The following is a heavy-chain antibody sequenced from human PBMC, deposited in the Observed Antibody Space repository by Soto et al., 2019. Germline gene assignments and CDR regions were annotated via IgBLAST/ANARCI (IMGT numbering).Heavy chain of an antibody. CDR3: PRGDNSDYYYFLDY. D-gene: IGHD3-22*01. Sequence: EVQLVESGGGLAQPGGSLRLSCAGSGFTFSRYNMNWVRQTPGKGLEWIAHISPGSSSIYYTDSVEGRFTISRDNAKNALFLQMNSLRDEDTAVDYCPRGDNSDYYYFLDYWGQGTLVTVSS. CDR2: ISPGSSSI. CDR1: GFTFSRYN. V-gene: IGHV3-48*02. J-gene: IGHJ4*02.